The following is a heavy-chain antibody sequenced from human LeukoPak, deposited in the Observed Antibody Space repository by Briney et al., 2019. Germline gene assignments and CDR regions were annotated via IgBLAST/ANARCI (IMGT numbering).Heavy chain of an antibody. V-gene: IGHV4-34*01. CDR2: INHSGST. CDR3: ARESYYDSSGSNWFDP. Sequence: KPSETLSLTCAVYGGSFSGYYWSWIRQPPGKGLEWIGEINHSGSTNYNPSLKCRVTISVDTSKNQFSLKLSSVTAADTAVYYCARESYYDSSGSNWFDPWGQGTLVTVSS. J-gene: IGHJ5*02. D-gene: IGHD3-22*01. CDR1: GGSFSGYY.